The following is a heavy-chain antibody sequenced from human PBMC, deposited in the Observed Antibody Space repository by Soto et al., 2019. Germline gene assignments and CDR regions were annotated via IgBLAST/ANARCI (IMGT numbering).Heavy chain of an antibody. J-gene: IGHJ6*02. Sequence: QVQLVQSGAEVKKPGSSVKVSCKASGGTFSSYAISWVRQAPGQGLEWMGGIIPIFGTANYAQKFQGRVTITAAEYTSTADMELSSLISDDAAVFYCAGGRLKQLLHRYYYYYGMDVWGQGTTVTVSS. CDR1: GGTFSSYA. D-gene: IGHD6-6*01. CDR3: AGGRLKQLLHRYYYYYGMDV. V-gene: IGHV1-69*01. CDR2: IIPIFGTA.